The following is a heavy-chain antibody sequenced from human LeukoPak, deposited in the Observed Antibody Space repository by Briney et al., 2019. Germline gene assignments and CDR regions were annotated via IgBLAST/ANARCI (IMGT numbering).Heavy chain of an antibody. J-gene: IGHJ5*02. Sequence: PSETLSPTCAVYGGSFSGYYWSWIRQPPGKGLEWIGEINHSGSTNYNPSLKSRVTISVDTSKNQFSLKLSSVTAADTAVYYCARVLGYCSSTSCYGGWFDPWGQGTLVTVSS. D-gene: IGHD2-2*01. CDR2: INHSGST. CDR1: GGSFSGYY. V-gene: IGHV4-34*01. CDR3: ARVLGYCSSTSCYGGWFDP.